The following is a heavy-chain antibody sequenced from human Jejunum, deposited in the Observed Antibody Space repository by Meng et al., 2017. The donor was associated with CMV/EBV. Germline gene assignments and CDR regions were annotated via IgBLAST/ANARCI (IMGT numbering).Heavy chain of an antibody. Sequence: AASGYTIMNDPIDWVRQAPGKGLEWVAGVSSDGTSTFLADSVKGRFSISRDNSKNTVYLQMDSLSGEDTAVYYCARQNDYMNYFDSWGRGTLVTVSS. D-gene: IGHD4-11*01. CDR2: VSSDGTST. V-gene: IGHV3-30-3*01. J-gene: IGHJ4*02. CDR1: GYTIMNDP. CDR3: ARQNDYMNYFDS.